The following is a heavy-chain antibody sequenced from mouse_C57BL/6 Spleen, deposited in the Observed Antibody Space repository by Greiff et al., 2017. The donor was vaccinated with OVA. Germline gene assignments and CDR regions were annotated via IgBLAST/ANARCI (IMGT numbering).Heavy chain of an antibody. CDR2: ISYSGST. V-gene: IGHV3-8*01. CDR3: ARWGTTVVAPYWYFDV. D-gene: IGHD1-1*01. Sequence: VQLKESGPGLAKPPQTLSLTCSVTGYSITSDYWNWIRKFPGNKIEYMGYISYSGSTYYNLHLKSRISITRDTSKNQYYLQLNSVTTEDTATYYCARWGTTVVAPYWYFDVWGTGTTVTVSS. CDR1: GYSITSDY. J-gene: IGHJ1*03.